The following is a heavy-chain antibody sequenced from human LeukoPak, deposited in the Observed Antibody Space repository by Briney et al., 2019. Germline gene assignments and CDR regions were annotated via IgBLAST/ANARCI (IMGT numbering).Heavy chain of an antibody. CDR1: GFTVSSNY. Sequence: PGGSLRLSCAASGFTVSSNYMNWVRQAPGKGLEWVSVIYSGGSTYYADSVKGRFTISRDNSKNTLYLQMNSLRAEDTAVYYCARNYGGNSCPDYWGQGTLVTVSS. J-gene: IGHJ4*02. CDR2: IYSGGST. V-gene: IGHV3-53*01. D-gene: IGHD4-23*01. CDR3: ARNYGGNSCPDY.